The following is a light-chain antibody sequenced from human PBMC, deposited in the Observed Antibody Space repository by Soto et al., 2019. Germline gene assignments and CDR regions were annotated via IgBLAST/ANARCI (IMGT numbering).Light chain of an antibody. V-gene: IGLV2-8*01. CDR2: EVS. Sequence: QSALTQPPSASGSPGQSVTISCTGTSIEVGGYNYVSWYQQHPGKAPKLIIYEVSKRPSGVPDRFSGSKSGNTASLTVSGLQAEDEADYYCSSYAGSNNLGIFGGGTQLTVL. CDR1: SIEVGGYNY. J-gene: IGLJ2*01. CDR3: SSYAGSNNLGI.